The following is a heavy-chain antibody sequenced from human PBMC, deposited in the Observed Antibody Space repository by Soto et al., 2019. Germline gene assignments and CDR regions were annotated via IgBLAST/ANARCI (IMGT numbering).Heavy chain of an antibody. Sequence: SETLSLTCAVYGESFSGYYWSWIRQPPGKGLEWIGEINHRGRTNYNPSLKSRVTISVDTSKNQFSLNLSSVTAADTSVYYCARGGYSYMDIYYWGHGTLVTVSS. V-gene: IGHV4-34*01. CDR3: ARGGYSYMDIYY. CDR1: GESFSGYY. CDR2: INHRGRT. J-gene: IGHJ4*01. D-gene: IGHD5-18*01.